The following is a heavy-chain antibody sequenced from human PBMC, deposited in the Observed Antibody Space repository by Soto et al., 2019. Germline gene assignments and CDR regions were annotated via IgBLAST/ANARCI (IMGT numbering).Heavy chain of an antibody. V-gene: IGHV3-23*01. D-gene: IGHD2-15*01. CDR3: AKGYCVGSSCSSAAGAFDI. CDR2: INLSGGNT. Sequence: PGGSLRLSCAASGFSFSNYAMHWVRQAPGKGLMCVSCINLSGGNTYYAGSVKGRFTISRDNSKNTLYLQMNSLRAEDTAIYYCAKGYCVGSSCSSAAGAFDIWGQGTLVTVSS. CDR1: GFSFSNYA. J-gene: IGHJ4*02.